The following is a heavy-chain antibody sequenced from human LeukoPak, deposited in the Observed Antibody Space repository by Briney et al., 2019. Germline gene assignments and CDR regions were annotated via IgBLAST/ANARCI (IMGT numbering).Heavy chain of an antibody. D-gene: IGHD3-10*01. V-gene: IGHV7-4-1*02. CDR1: GYILTNYA. CDR2: IKTSTGNP. J-gene: IGHJ5*02. CDR3: VASSQGFEWFDP. Sequence: ASVKVSCKASGYILTNYAMNWVRQAPGQGLESMGWIKTSTGNPTYAQGFTGRFVFSLDTSVSTAYLQITGLKAEDTAVYYCVASSQGFEWFDPWGQGTLVTVSS.